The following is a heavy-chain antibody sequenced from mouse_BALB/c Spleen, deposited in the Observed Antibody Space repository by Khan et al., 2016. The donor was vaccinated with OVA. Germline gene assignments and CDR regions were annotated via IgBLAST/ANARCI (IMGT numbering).Heavy chain of an antibody. D-gene: IGHD1-1*01. CDR1: GYTFTSYV. Sequence: DVKLQESGPELVKPGASVKMSCKASGYTFTSYVMHWVKQKPGQGLEWIGYISPNSDGSKYNEKFRGKATLTSDKSSSTAYMELSSLTSADSAVYYGFRSLYYYGRSYEGFAYWGQGTLVTVSA. CDR2: ISPNSDGS. J-gene: IGHJ3*01. V-gene: IGHV1S136*01. CDR3: FRSLYYYGRSYEGFAY.